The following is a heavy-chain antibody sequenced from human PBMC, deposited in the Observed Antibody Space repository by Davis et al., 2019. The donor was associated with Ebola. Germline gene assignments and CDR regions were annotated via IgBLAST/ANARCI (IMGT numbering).Heavy chain of an antibody. D-gene: IGHD6-13*01. V-gene: IGHV3-30-3*01. J-gene: IGHJ5*02. CDR3: ARDSWLIAAPRGWFDP. Sequence: PGGSLRLSCAASGFTFSSYAMHWVRQAPGKGLEWVAVISYDGSNKYYADSVKGRFTISRDNSKNTLYLQMNSLRAEDTAVYYCARDSWLIAAPRGWFDPWGQGTLVTVSS. CDR2: ISYDGSNK. CDR1: GFTFSSYA.